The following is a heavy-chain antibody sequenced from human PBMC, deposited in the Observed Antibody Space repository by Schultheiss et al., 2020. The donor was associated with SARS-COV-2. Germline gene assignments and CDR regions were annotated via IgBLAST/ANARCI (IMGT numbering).Heavy chain of an antibody. Sequence: SQTLSLTCTVSGGSIRSYYWSWIRQPPGKGLEWIGYIYYSGSTNYNPSLKSRVTISVDTSKNQFSLKLSSVTAADTAVYYCARGGTNYCSSTSCPKPNNWFDPWGQGTLVTVSS. CDR1: GGSIRSYY. V-gene: IGHV4-59*01. J-gene: IGHJ5*02. CDR3: ARGGTNYCSSTSCPKPNNWFDP. CDR2: IYYSGST. D-gene: IGHD2-2*01.